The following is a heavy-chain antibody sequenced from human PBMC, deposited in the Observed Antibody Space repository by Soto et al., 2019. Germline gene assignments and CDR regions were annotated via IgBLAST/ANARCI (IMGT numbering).Heavy chain of an antibody. CDR1: GYTFTSYG. J-gene: IGHJ6*02. CDR2: ISAYNGNT. V-gene: IGHV1-18*01. Sequence: ASVKVSCKASGYTFTSYGISWVRQAPGQGLEWMGWISAYNGNTNYAQKLQGRVTMTTDTSTSTAYMELRSLRSDDTAVYYCARSGADFWSGYWIYYYYGMDVWGQGTTVTVSS. D-gene: IGHD3-3*01. CDR3: ARSGADFWSGYWIYYYYGMDV.